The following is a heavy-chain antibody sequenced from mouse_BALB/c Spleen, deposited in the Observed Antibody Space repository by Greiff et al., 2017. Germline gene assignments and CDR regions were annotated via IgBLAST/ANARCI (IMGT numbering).Heavy chain of an antibody. Sequence: EVQLVESGGGLVQPGGSLKLSCAASGFTFSSYTMSWVRQTPEKRLEWVAYISNGGGSTYYPDTVKGRFTISRDNAKNTLYLQMSSLKSEDTAMYYCARHGGNYYGSSSYYFDYWGQGTTLTVSS. CDR3: ARHGGNYYGSSSYYFDY. V-gene: IGHV5-12-2*01. D-gene: IGHD1-1*01. CDR2: ISNGGGST. J-gene: IGHJ2*01. CDR1: GFTFSSYT.